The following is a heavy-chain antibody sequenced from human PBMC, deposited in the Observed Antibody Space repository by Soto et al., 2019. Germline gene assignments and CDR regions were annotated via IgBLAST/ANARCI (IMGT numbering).Heavy chain of an antibody. CDR3: ARDKTYYDFWSGQSIDSYYYGMDV. J-gene: IGHJ6*02. V-gene: IGHV4-4*07. Sequence: XETLSLTCTVSGGSISSYYWSWIRQPSGKGLEWIGRIYTSGSTNYNPSLKSRVTMSVDTSKNQFSLKLSSVTAADTAVYYCARDKTYYDFWSGQSIDSYYYGMDVWGQGTTVTVSS. CDR1: GGSISSYY. CDR2: IYTSGST. D-gene: IGHD3-3*01.